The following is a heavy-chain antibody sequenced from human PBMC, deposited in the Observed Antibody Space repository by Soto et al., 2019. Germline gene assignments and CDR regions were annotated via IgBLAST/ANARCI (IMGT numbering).Heavy chain of an antibody. CDR2: MSGSGDSI. CDR1: GFTFSNYA. J-gene: IGHJ4*02. V-gene: IGHV3-23*01. CDR3: ATAPQRGY. Sequence: DVQVLESGGDLVQPGESLRLSCAASGFTFSNYAMTWVRQAPGKGLEWVSTMSGSGDSIYYADSVKGRFTISRDNSKNTLYLQMNSLRADDWAVYYCATAPQRGYWGQGTLVIVSS. D-gene: IGHD2-21*01.